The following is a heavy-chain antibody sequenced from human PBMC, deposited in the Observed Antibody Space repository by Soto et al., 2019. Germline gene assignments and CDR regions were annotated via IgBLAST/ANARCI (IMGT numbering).Heavy chain of an antibody. CDR2: IYPGDSDT. V-gene: IGHV5-51*01. Sequence: GESLKISCTGFGYSFVSYWIGWVRQMPGKGLEWMGIIYPGDSDTRYSPSFQGQVTISADKSISTAYLQWSSPKASDTAMYYCARHRRGSGYYDSSGYRRIGYYYYGMDVWGQGTTVTVSS. CDR3: ARHRRGSGYYDSSGYRRIGYYYYGMDV. J-gene: IGHJ6*02. D-gene: IGHD3-22*01. CDR1: GYSFVSYW.